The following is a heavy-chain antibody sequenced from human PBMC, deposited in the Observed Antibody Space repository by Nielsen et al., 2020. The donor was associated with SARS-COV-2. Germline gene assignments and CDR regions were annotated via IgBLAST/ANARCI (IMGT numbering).Heavy chain of an antibody. CDR3: AKDLGPDAGYTVFNDYFDN. D-gene: IGHD5/OR15-5a*01. CDR1: GFTFGSYG. CDR2: MWADGATE. V-gene: IGHV3-33*06. J-gene: IGHJ4*02. Sequence: GESLKISCAASGFTFGSYGMHWVRQAPGKGLEWVAVMWADGATEHYAESVKGRFTVSRDASKNTVYLQMNSLRAADSAVYYCAKDLGPDAGYTVFNDYFDNWGQGTLVTVSS.